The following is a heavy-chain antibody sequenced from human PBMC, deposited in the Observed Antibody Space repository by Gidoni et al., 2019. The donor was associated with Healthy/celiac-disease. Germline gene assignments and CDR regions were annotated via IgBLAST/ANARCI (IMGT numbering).Heavy chain of an antibody. CDR3: ARGTQWLVGGYFDY. Sequence: QVQLQQWGAGLLKPSETLSLTCAVYGGSFSGYYWSWIRQPPGKGLEWIGEINHSGSTNYNPSLKSRVTISVDTSKNQFSLKLSSVTAADTAVYYCARGTQWLVGGYFDYWGQGTLVTVSS. J-gene: IGHJ4*02. CDR2: INHSGST. CDR1: GGSFSGYY. D-gene: IGHD6-19*01. V-gene: IGHV4-34*01.